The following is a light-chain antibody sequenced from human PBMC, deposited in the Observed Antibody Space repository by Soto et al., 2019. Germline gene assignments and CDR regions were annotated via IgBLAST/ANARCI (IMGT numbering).Light chain of an antibody. Sequence: QSVLTQPASVSGSSGQSITISCTGTSSDVGGYNYVSWYQQHPGKAPKLMIYDVSNRPSGVSNRFSGSKSGNTASLTISGLQAEDEADYYCSSYTISSTLMVFGGGTKLTVL. J-gene: IGLJ2*01. CDR1: SSDVGGYNY. CDR2: DVS. CDR3: SSYTISSTLMV. V-gene: IGLV2-14*01.